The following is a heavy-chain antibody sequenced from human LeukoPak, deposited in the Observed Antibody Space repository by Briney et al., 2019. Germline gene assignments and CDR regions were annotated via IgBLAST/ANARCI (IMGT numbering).Heavy chain of an antibody. CDR3: ARERLGYCSSTSCPPPYFDY. D-gene: IGHD2-2*01. J-gene: IGHJ4*02. CDR1: GGTFSSYA. V-gene: IGHV1-69*13. Sequence: SVKVSCKASGGTFSSYAISWVRQAPGQGLEWMGGIIPIFGTANYAQKFQGRVTITADESTSTAYMELSSLRSEDTAVYYCARERLGYCSSTSCPPPYFDYWGQGTLVTVSS. CDR2: IIPIFGTA.